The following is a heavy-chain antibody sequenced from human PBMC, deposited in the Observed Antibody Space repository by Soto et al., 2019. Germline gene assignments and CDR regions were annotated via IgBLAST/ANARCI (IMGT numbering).Heavy chain of an antibody. CDR2: ISSSSSTI. Sequence: GGSLRLSCAASGFTFSSYSMNWVRQAPGKGLEWVSYISSSSSTIYYADSVKGRFTISRDNAKNSLYLQMNSLRDEDTAVYYCARKVDIVAMDPFDIWGQGTMVTVSS. V-gene: IGHV3-48*02. J-gene: IGHJ3*02. D-gene: IGHD5-12*01. CDR3: ARKVDIVAMDPFDI. CDR1: GFTFSSYS.